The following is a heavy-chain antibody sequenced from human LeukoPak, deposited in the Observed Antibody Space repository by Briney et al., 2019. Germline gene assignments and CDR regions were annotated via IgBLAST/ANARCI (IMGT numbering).Heavy chain of an antibody. J-gene: IGHJ4*02. V-gene: IGHV3-21*04. D-gene: IGHD3-9*01. Sequence: KPRGSLRLSCAASGFTFSGYSMNWVRQAPGKGLEWVSSISSSSSYIYYAESVKGRFTISRDNAKNSLYLQMNSLTAEDTAVYYCAKLDYDILTGYYTGATEFDYWGQGTLVTVSS. CDR1: GFTFSGYS. CDR2: ISSSSSYI. CDR3: AKLDYDILTGYYTGATEFDY.